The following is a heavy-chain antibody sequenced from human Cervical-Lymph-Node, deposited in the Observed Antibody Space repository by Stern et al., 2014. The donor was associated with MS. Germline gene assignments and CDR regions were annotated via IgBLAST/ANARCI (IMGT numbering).Heavy chain of an antibody. Sequence: QVQLQESGPGLVKPSQTLSLTCTVSGGSISSGTSYWSWIRQPAGGGLEWIGRLHASGATSYNPSLKSRVTISGDPSKNQFSLNLSSVTAADTAVYYCARGHWELLGNNFFDYWGQGTLVTVSS. D-gene: IGHD1-26*01. V-gene: IGHV4-61*02. J-gene: IGHJ4*02. CDR1: GGSISSGTSY. CDR2: LHASGAT. CDR3: ARGHWELLGNNFFDY.